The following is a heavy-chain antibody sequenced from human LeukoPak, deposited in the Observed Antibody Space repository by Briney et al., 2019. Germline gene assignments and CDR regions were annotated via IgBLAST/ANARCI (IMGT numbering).Heavy chain of an antibody. CDR2: IRYDGSNK. Sequence: PGGSLRLSCAASGFTFSSYGMHWVRQAPGKGLEWVAFIRYDGSNKYYADSVKGRFTISRDNSKNTLYLQMNSLRAEDTAVYYCAKLWFGELLPLDYWGQGTLVTVSS. V-gene: IGHV3-30*02. D-gene: IGHD3-10*01. CDR3: AKLWFGELLPLDY. J-gene: IGHJ4*02. CDR1: GFTFSSYG.